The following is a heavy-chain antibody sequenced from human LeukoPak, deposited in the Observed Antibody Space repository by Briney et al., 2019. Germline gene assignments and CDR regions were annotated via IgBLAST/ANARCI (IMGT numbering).Heavy chain of an antibody. CDR3: ARGRGRVAVYYFDY. J-gene: IGHJ4*02. D-gene: IGHD3-16*01. V-gene: IGHV4-34*01. CDR2: INHSGST. Sequence: PSETLSLTCAVYGGSFSGYYWSWIRQPPGKGLEWIGEINHSGSTNYNPSLKSRVTISVDTSKNQFSLKLSSVTAADTAVYYCARGRGRVAVYYFDYWGQGTLVTVSS. CDR1: GGSFSGYY.